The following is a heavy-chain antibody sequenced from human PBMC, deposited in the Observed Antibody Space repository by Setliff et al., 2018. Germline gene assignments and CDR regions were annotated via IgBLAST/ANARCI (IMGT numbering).Heavy chain of an antibody. CDR1: GYTFAAYG. CDR2: ISGHNNKT. V-gene: IGHV1-18*01. J-gene: IGHJ6*03. CDR3: ARGVAGASPNYYYMDA. D-gene: IGHD6-19*01. Sequence: ASVKVSCKTSGYTFAAYGITWVRQAPGQGLEWMGWISGHNNKTEYAQKVQGRVTMTTDKSTSTAYMELKSLKSDDTAMYFCARGVAGASPNYYYMDAWGRGTTVTVA.